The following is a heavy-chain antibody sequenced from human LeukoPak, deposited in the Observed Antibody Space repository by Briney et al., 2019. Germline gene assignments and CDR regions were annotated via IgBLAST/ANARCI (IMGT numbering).Heavy chain of an antibody. Sequence: GRSLRLSCAASGFTFSSYAMHWVRQAPGKGLEWVAVISYDGSNKYYADSVKGRFTISRDNSKNTLYLQMNSLRAEDTAVYYCARATVTTTTRGAFDIWGQGTMVTVSS. V-gene: IGHV3-30-3*01. CDR3: ARATVTTTTRGAFDI. J-gene: IGHJ3*02. CDR1: GFTFSSYA. D-gene: IGHD4-17*01. CDR2: ISYDGSNK.